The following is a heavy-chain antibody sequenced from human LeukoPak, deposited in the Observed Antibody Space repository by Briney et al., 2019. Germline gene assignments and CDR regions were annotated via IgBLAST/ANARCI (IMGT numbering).Heavy chain of an antibody. CDR3: ARLTITGTIDY. CDR1: GGSTPSSSYY. V-gene: IGHV4-39*01. Sequence: PSETLSLTCTVSGGSTPSSSYYWGWIRQPPGKGLECIGSIYYSGSTYYNPSLKSRVTISLDTSKNQFSLKLSSVTAADTAVYYCARLTITGTIDYWGQGTLVSVSS. CDR2: IYYSGST. D-gene: IGHD1-20*01. J-gene: IGHJ4*02.